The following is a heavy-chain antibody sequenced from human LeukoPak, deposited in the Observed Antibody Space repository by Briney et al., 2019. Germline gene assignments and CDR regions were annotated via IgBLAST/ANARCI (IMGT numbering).Heavy chain of an antibody. D-gene: IGHD5-18*01. CDR3: AKNAHYQGYSYGGIDY. V-gene: IGHV3-30*18. Sequence: PGGSLRLSCAASGFTFSSYGMHWVRQAPGKGLEWVAVTSYDGSDKYSADSVKGRFTISRDNSKNTLYLQMNSLRAEDTAVYYCAKNAHYQGYSYGGIDYWGQGTLVTVSS. CDR2: TSYDGSDK. J-gene: IGHJ4*02. CDR1: GFTFSSYG.